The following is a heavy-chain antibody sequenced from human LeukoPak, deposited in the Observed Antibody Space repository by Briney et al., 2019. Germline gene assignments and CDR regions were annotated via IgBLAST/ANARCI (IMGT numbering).Heavy chain of an antibody. CDR1: GFTFSSYA. V-gene: IGHV3-30*04. D-gene: IGHD1-1*01. Sequence: GGSLRLYCAATGFTFSSYAMHWVRPAPGKGLEWVAVISYDGSNKYYADSVKGRFTISRDNSKNTLYLQMNSLRAEDTAVYYWARSTGNFDYWGQGTLVTVSS. J-gene: IGHJ4*02. CDR3: ARSTGNFDY. CDR2: ISYDGSNK.